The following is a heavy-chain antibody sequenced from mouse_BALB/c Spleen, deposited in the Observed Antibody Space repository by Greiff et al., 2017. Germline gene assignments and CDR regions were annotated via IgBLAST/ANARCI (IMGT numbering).Heavy chain of an antibody. V-gene: IGHV6-6*02. D-gene: IGHD2-3*01. CDR3: TRDGDYFDY. Sequence: EVQLVESGGGLVQPGGSMKLSCVASGFTFSNYWMNWVRQSPEKGLEWVAEIRLKSNNYATHYAESVKGRFTISRDDSKSSVYLQMNNLRAEDTGIYYCTRDGDYFDYWGQGTTLTVSS. CDR2: IRLKSNNYAT. J-gene: IGHJ2*01. CDR1: GFTFSNYW.